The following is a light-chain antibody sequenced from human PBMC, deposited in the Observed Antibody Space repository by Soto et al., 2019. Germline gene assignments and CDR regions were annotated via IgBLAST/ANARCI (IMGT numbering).Light chain of an antibody. V-gene: IGKV1-39*01. J-gene: IGKJ4*01. CDR1: QAISTW. CDR2: AAS. CDR3: QQSYSTPGT. Sequence: DIQMTQSPSSVSASVGYRVSITCRASQAISTWLVWYQQKPGKAPKLLIYAASSLQSGVPSRFSGSGSGTDFTLTISSLQPEDFATYYCQQSYSTPGTFGGGTKVDIK.